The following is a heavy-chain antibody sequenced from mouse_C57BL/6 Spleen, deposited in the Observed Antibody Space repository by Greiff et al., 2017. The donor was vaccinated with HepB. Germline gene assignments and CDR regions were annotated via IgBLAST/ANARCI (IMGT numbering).Heavy chain of an antibody. CDR1: GYTFTSYW. D-gene: IGHD1-1*01. CDR3: ARGGYYGSSLFDY. J-gene: IGHJ2*01. CDR2: IDPSDSYT. Sequence: QVQLQQPGAELVKPGASVKLSCKASGYTFTSYWMQWVKQRPGQGLEWIGEIDPSDSYTNYNHKFKGKATLTVDTSSSTAYMQLSSLTSEDSAVYYGARGGYYGSSLFDYWGQGTTLTVSS. V-gene: IGHV1-50*01.